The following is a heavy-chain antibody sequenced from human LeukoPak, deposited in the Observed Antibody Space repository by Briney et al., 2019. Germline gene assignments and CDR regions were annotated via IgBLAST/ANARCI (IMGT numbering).Heavy chain of an antibody. V-gene: IGHV4-59*01. J-gene: IGHJ2*01. CDR2: IYYSGST. D-gene: IGHD3-3*01. Sequence: SETLSLTCTVSGGSISSYYWSWIRQPPGKGLEWIGYIYYSGSTNYNPSLKSQVTISVDTSKNQFSLKLSSVTAADTAVYYCARGRGYDFWSGYHHWYFDLWGRGTLVTVSS. CDR3: ARGRGYDFWSGYHHWYFDL. CDR1: GGSISSYY.